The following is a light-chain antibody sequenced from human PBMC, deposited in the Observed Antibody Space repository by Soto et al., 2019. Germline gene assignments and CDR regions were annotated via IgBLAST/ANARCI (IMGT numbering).Light chain of an antibody. CDR1: GSDISAYNY. J-gene: IGLJ1*01. V-gene: IGLV2-14*01. CDR2: EVG. Sequence: QSVLTQPASVSGSPGQSITSSCTGTGSDISAYNYVSWYQQHPGKVPKLMIYEVGDRPSGLSNRFSGSKSGNTASLTISRLQAEDEADYSCSSYTGNNFYVFGTGTKLPVL. CDR3: SSYTGNNFYV.